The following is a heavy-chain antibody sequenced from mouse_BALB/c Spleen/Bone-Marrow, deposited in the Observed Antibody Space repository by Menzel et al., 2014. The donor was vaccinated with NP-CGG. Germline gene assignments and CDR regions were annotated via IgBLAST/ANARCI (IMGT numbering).Heavy chain of an antibody. CDR1: GYTFSSYW. CDR3: ARWDGYWYFDV. V-gene: IGHV1-9*01. Sequence: QVQLQQSGAELMKPGASVKISCKATGYTFSSYWIEWVKQRPGHGLEWIGEILPGSGCTNYNEKFKGKATFTADTSSNTAYMQLSSLTSEDSAVYYCARWDGYWYFDVWGAGTTVTVSS. D-gene: IGHD2-3*01. J-gene: IGHJ1*01. CDR2: ILPGSGCT.